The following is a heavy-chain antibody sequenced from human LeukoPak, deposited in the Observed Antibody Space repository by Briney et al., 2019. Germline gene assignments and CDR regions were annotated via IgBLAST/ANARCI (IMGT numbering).Heavy chain of an antibody. CDR1: GGTFSSYA. J-gene: IGHJ4*02. CDR2: IIPIFGTT. CDR3: ARDRDSLFDY. Sequence: ASVKVSCKASGGTFSSYAISWVRQAPGQGLEWMGGIIPIFGTTNYAQNFQGRVTITTDESTSTAYMELSSLRSEDTAVYYCARDRDSLFDYWGQGTPVTVSS. D-gene: IGHD2-15*01. V-gene: IGHV1-69*05.